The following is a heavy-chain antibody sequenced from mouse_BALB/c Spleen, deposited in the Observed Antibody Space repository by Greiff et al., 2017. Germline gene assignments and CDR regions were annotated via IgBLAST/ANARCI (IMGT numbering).Heavy chain of an antibody. CDR3: ARLGELYYAWDY. CDR2: IDPYYGGT. V-gene: IGHV1-39*01. D-gene: IGHD1-1*01. Sequence: EVQRVESGPELEKPGASVKISCKASGYSFTGYNMNWVKQSNGKSLEWIGNIDPYYGGTSYNQKFKGKATLTVDKSSSTAYMQLKSLTSEDSAVYYCARLGELYYAWDYWGQGTTLTVSS. CDR1: GYSFTGYN. J-gene: IGHJ2*01.